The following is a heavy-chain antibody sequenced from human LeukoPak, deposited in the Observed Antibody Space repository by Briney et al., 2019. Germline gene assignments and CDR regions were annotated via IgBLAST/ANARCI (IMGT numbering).Heavy chain of an antibody. CDR1: GYSISSGYY. V-gene: IGHV4-38-2*01. D-gene: IGHD2-2*01. Sequence: SETLSLTCDVSGYSISSGYYWGWIRQPPGRGLEWIGGIYYTGSTYYNPSLRSRVTISMDTSKNQFSLKLNSVTAADTAIYYCARRIVVVPAAIRNGDAFDIWGQGTMVSVSS. CDR2: IYYTGST. J-gene: IGHJ3*02. CDR3: ARRIVVVPAAIRNGDAFDI.